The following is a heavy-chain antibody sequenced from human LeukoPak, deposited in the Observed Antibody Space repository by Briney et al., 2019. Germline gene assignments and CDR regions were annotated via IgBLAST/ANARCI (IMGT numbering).Heavy chain of an antibody. V-gene: IGHV1-46*01. Sequence: ASVTVSCKASGYTFTSYYMHWVRQPPGQGLEWMGIINPSGGSTSYAQKFQGRVTMTRDMSTSTVYMELSSLRSEDTAVYYCARDRNAPGSTFDYWGQGTLVTVSS. D-gene: IGHD1-1*01. J-gene: IGHJ4*02. CDR2: INPSGGST. CDR3: ARDRNAPGSTFDY. CDR1: GYTFTSYY.